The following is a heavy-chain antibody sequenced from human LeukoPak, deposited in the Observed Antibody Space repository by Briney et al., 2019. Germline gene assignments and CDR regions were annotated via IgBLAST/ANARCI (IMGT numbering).Heavy chain of an antibody. D-gene: IGHD3-10*02. CDR1: GFTFSSYS. J-gene: IGHJ6*04. CDR2: ISGSASSVSST. V-gene: IGHV3-23*01. CDR3: AELGITMIGGV. Sequence: GSLRLSCAASGFTFSSYSMNWVRQAPGKGLEWVSAISGSASSVSSTYYADSVKGRFTISRDNSKNTLYLQMNSLRAEDTAVYYCAELGITMIGGVWGKGTTVTISS.